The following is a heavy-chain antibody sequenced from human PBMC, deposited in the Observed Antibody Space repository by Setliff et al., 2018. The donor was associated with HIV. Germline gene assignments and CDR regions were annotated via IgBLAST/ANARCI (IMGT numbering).Heavy chain of an antibody. J-gene: IGHJ6*02. D-gene: IGHD3-10*01. CDR1: GGSFSGYY. Sequence: KTSETLSLTCTVYGGSFSGYYWSWIRQPPGMGLEWIGEINQSGNTNYNPSLKSRVTISADPSKNQLSLNLTSVTAADTAVYYCARVETTVRGATYGMDVWGQGTTVTVSS. CDR2: INQSGNT. V-gene: IGHV4-34*01. CDR3: ARVETTVRGATYGMDV.